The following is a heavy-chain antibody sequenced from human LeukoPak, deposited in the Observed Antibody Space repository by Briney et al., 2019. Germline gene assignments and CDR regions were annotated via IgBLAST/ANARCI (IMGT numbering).Heavy chain of an antibody. CDR1: GGSISSYY. D-gene: IGHD3-3*01. CDR2: IYYSGST. Sequence: PSETLSLTCTVSGGSISSYYWSWIRQPPGKGLEWIGYIYYSGSTNYNPSLKSRVTISVDTSKNQFSLKVSSMTAADTAVYYCARGLRFLDGWGQGTVVTVSS. V-gene: IGHV4-59*12. CDR3: ARGLRFLDG. J-gene: IGHJ4*02.